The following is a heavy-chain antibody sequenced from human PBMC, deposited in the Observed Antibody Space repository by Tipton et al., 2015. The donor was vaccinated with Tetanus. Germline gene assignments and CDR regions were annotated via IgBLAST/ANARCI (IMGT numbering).Heavy chain of an antibody. CDR1: GGSISNVVFY. D-gene: IGHD2-2*01. CDR2: IYYTGST. Sequence: TLSLTCTVSGGSISNVVFYWGWIRQSPGKGLEWIGSIYYTGSTYYNPSLESRVTMSVDTSKNQFSLELRSVTAADTAVYYCARHVHGFGALLTPAATHYYYGMDVWGQGTTVTVSS. V-gene: IGHV4-39*01. J-gene: IGHJ6*02. CDR3: ARHVHGFGALLTPAATHYYYGMDV.